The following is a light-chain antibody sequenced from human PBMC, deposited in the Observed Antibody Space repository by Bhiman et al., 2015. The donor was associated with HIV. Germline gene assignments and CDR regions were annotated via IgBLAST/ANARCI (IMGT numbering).Light chain of an antibody. CDR2: EVS. CDR1: SSDVGGYTC. CDR3: ASWDDRLNGYV. V-gene: IGLV2-14*01. Sequence: QSALTQPASVSGSPGQSITISCIGTSSDVGGYTCVSWYQHHPGKAPKVMIYEVSKRPSGISNRFSGSKSGSSASLAISGLQSEDEADYLCASWDDRLNGYVFGTGTKVTVL. J-gene: IGLJ1*01.